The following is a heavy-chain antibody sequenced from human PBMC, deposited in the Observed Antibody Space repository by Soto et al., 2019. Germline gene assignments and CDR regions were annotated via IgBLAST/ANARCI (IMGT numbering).Heavy chain of an antibody. Sequence: PGGSLRLSCAAPEFTFSNYSMHWVRQAPGKGLGWVAVISYDGTNKYYADSVKGRFTISRDNSKNTLYLQMNNLRAEDTAVYYCARGGLYDAWGSYRPPFDYWGQGTLVTVSS. CDR2: ISYDGTNK. V-gene: IGHV3-30-3*01. J-gene: IGHJ4*02. D-gene: IGHD3-16*02. CDR3: ARGGLYDAWGSYRPPFDY. CDR1: EFTFSNYS.